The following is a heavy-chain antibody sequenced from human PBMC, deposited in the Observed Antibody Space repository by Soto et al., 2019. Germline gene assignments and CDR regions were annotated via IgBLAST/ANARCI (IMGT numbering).Heavy chain of an antibody. CDR1: GFTFDDYA. CDR3: AKDSAIPYYYYGMDV. CDR2: ISWNSGSI. Sequence: SLRLSCAAAGFTFDDYAMHWVRQAPGKGLEWVSGISWNSGSIGYADSVKGRFTISRDNAKNSLYLQMNSLRAEDTALYYCAKDSAIPYYYYGMDVWGQGTTVTVSS. V-gene: IGHV3-9*01. J-gene: IGHJ6*02.